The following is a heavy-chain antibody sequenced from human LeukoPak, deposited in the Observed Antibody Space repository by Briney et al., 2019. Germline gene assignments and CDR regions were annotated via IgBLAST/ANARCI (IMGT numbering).Heavy chain of an antibody. CDR2: IYPGDSDT. CDR3: ARHHGGYYDFWSGYYRKIYYYYMDV. J-gene: IGHJ6*03. D-gene: IGHD3-3*01. Sequence: GESLKISCKGSGYSFTSYWIGWVRQMPGKGLEWMGIIYPGDSDTRYSPSFQGQVTISADKSISTAYLQWSSLKASDTAMYYCARHHGGYYDFWSGYYRKIYYYYMDVWGTGTTVTVSS. CDR1: GYSFTSYW. V-gene: IGHV5-51*01.